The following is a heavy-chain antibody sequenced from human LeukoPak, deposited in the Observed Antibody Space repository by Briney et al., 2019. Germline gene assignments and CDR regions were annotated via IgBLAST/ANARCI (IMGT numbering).Heavy chain of an antibody. Sequence: SETLSLTCAVSGGSLSSSNWWSWVRQPPGKGLEWIGEIYHSGSTNYNPSLKSRVTISVDKSKNQFSLKLSSVTAADTAVYYCAREAQSAADAFDIWGQGTMVTVSS. J-gene: IGHJ3*02. CDR2: IYHSGST. V-gene: IGHV4-4*02. CDR3: AREAQSAADAFDI. CDR1: GGSLSSSNW.